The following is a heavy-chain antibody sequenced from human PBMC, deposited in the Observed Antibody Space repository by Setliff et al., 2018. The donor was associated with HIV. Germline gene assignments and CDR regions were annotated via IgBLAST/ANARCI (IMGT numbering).Heavy chain of an antibody. Sequence: PGGSLRLSCAASGFTLSPYGMHWVRQAPGKGLEWVAVIWYDGSKKYYGDSVKGRFTISRDKSKNTLYLQMDSLRAEDTAAYYCAKDSSSGYYYYYLDVWGKGTTVTVSS. CDR2: IWYDGSKK. V-gene: IGHV3-33*03. CDR1: GFTLSPYG. D-gene: IGHD6-6*01. J-gene: IGHJ6*03. CDR3: AKDSSSGYYYYYLDV.